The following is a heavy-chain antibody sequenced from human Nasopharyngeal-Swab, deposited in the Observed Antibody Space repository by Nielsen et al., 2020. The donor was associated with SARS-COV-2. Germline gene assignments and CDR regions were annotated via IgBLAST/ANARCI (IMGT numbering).Heavy chain of an antibody. J-gene: IGHJ3*02. CDR2: ISSSSSTI. D-gene: IGHD3-9*01. CDR1: GFTFSSYW. Sequence: GESLKISCAASGFTFSSYWMNWVRQAPGKGLEWVSYISSSSSTIYYADSVKGRFTISRDNAKNSLYLQMNSLRDEDTAVYYCARDPSGQRRYFDWTDAFDIWGQGTMVTVSS. CDR3: ARDPSGQRRYFDWTDAFDI. V-gene: IGHV3-48*02.